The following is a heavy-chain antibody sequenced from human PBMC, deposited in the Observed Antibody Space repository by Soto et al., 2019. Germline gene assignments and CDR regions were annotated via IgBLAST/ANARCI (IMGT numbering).Heavy chain of an antibody. V-gene: IGHV1-69*01. CDR2: VIPLFDTA. CDR1: GGIFTNNA. Sequence: QVQVVQSGAEVKKPGSSVKVSCKVSGGIFTNNAISWVRQAPGQGLEWLGGVIPLFDTAYYAQIFRGRLKISADGATTTAYMDLSGLTSADTAVYFCETGGHNDGYNFYHGMDVWGQGTTVNVS. D-gene: IGHD5-18*01. J-gene: IGHJ6*02. CDR3: ETGGHNDGYNFYHGMDV.